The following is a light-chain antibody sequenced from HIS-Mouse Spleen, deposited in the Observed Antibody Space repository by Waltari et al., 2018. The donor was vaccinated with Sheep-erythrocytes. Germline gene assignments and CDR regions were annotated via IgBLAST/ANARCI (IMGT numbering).Light chain of an antibody. Sequence: SSELTQDPAVSVALGQTVRITGQGDSLRSDYASRFQQTPGQAPVLVIYGKNNRPSGIPDRFSGSSSGNTASLTITGAQAEDEADFYCNSRDSSGNHLGVVFGGGTKLTVL. CDR1: SLRSDY. CDR3: NSRDSSGNHLGVV. V-gene: IGLV3-19*01. CDR2: GKN. J-gene: IGLJ2*01.